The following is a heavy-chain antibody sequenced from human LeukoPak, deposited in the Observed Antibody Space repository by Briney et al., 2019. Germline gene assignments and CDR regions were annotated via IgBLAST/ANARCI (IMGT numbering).Heavy chain of an antibody. CDR3: ARDSECAAIHVLGY. CDR2: VSYDRSIK. Sequence: GGSLRLSCAASGFTFSTYAIHWVRQAPGKGLEWVAVVSYDRSIKYHADFVKGRFTISRDNSKNTLYLQMNTLRAEDRAVFYCARDSECAAIHVLGYWGKENLVTVSS. CDR1: GFTFSTYA. D-gene: IGHD2-2*02. V-gene: IGHV3-30-3*01. J-gene: IGHJ4*02.